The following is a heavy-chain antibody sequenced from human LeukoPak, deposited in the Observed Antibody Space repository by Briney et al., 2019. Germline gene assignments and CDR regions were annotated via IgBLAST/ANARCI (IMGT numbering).Heavy chain of an antibody. CDR3: ARVRGGAAAETGYFDY. Sequence: PSETLSLTCAVSGGSISSSNWWSWVRQPPGKGLEWIGSIYYSGSTYYNPSLKSRVTISVDTSKNQFSLKLSSVTAADTAVYYCARVRGGAAAETGYFDYWGQGTLVTVSS. D-gene: IGHD6-13*01. CDR1: GGSISSSNW. J-gene: IGHJ4*02. CDR2: IYYSGST. V-gene: IGHV4-4*02.